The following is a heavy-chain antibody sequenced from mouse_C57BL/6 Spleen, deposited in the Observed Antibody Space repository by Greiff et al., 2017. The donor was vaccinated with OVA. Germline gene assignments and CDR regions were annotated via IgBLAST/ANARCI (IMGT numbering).Heavy chain of an antibody. Sequence: EVKLMESGGGLVKPGGSLKLSCAASGFTFSSYAMSWVRQTPEKRLEWVATISDGGSYTYYPDNVKGRFTISRDNAKNNLYLQMSHLKSEDTAMYYCARGTAVMDYWGQGTSVTVSS. V-gene: IGHV5-4*03. CDR1: GFTFSSYA. CDR2: ISDGGSYT. CDR3: ARGTAVMDY. D-gene: IGHD3-1*01. J-gene: IGHJ4*01.